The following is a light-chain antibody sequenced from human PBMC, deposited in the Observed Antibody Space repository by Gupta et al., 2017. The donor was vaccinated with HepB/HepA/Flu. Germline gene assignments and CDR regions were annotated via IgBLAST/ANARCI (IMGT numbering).Light chain of an antibody. V-gene: IGLV3-19*01. Sequence: SSELTQDPAVSVALVQTVRITCQGDSLRSNYASWYQQTAGQAPILVMYGKNSRPSGIPDRFSGSSSGNTASLTITGAQAVDEADYYCNARDSSGDHLVFGGGTRLTVL. CDR1: SLRSNY. J-gene: IGLJ2*01. CDR2: GKN. CDR3: NARDSSGDHLV.